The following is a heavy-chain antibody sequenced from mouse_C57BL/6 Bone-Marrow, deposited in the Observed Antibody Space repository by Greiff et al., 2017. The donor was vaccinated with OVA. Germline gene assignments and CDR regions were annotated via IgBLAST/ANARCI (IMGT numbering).Heavy chain of an antibody. CDR2: INPSTGGT. Sequence: EVKLQESGPELVKPGASVRISCTASGYSFTGYYMNWVQQSPGKSLEWIGVINPSTGGTTYNQKLNAKATLTVDKSSSTAYMQLKSLTAEDAAVYYCARSNGAWFAYWGQGTLVTVSA. CDR1: GYSFTGYY. J-gene: IGHJ3*01. CDR3: ARSNGAWFAY. V-gene: IGHV1-42*01.